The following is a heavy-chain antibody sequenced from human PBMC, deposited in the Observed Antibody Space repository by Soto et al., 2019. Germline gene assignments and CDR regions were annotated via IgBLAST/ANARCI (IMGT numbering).Heavy chain of an antibody. CDR2: ISYDGSNK. CDR3: ARSSPYYDFWSGSLPYGPDYYYYYMDV. D-gene: IGHD3-3*01. V-gene: IGHV3-30*03. Sequence: PGGSLRLSCAASGFTFSSYGMHWVRQAPGKGLEWVAVISYDGSNKYYADSVKGRFTISRDNSKNTLYLQMNSLRAEDTAVYYCARSSPYYDFWSGSLPYGPDYYYYYMDVWGKGTTVTVSS. J-gene: IGHJ6*03. CDR1: GFTFSSYG.